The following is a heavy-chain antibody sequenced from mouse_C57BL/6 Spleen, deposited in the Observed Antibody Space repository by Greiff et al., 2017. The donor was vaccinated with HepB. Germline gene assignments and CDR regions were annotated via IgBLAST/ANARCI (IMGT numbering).Heavy chain of an antibody. V-gene: IGHV1-18*01. CDR2: INPNNGGT. J-gene: IGHJ2*01. CDR1: GYTFTDYN. CDR3: ARRDYSDYFDY. Sequence: EVKLVESGPELVKPGASVKIPCKASGYTFTDYNMDWVKQSHGKSLEWIGDINPNNGGTIYNQKFKGKATLTVDKSSSTAYMELRSLTSEDTAVYYCARRDYSDYFDYWGQGTTLTVSS. D-gene: IGHD1-1*02.